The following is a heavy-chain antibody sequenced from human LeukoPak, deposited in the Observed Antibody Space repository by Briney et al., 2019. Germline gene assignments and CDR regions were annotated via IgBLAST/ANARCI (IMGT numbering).Heavy chain of an antibody. CDR3: ASDGPPDRYSYYYYGMDV. J-gene: IGHJ6*02. Sequence: PGGSLRLSCAASGFTFSSYGMHWVRQAPGKGLEWVAVIWYDGSNKYYADSVKGRFTISRDNSKNTLYLQMNGLRAEDTAVYYCASDGPPDRYSYYYYGMDVWGQGTTVTVSS. CDR1: GFTFSSYG. V-gene: IGHV3-33*08. D-gene: IGHD5-18*01. CDR2: IWYDGSNK.